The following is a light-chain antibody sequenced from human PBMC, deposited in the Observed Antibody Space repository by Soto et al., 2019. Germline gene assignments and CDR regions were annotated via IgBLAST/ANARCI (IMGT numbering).Light chain of an antibody. CDR1: QSVLYSSNNKNY. V-gene: IGKV4-1*01. CDR3: QQYYSIPYT. J-gene: IGKJ2*01. Sequence: DIVMTQSPDSLAVSLGERATINCKSSQSVLYSSNNKNYLAWYQQKPGQPPKLLIYWTSSRESGVPDRFSGSGSGTDFTLTISSLQAEDVDVYYCQQYYSIPYTFGQGTKLASK. CDR2: WTS.